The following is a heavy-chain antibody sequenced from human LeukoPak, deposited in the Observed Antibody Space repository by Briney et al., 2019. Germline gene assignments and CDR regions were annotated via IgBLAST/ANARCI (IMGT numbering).Heavy chain of an antibody. CDR3: ARGSLHSSPYYYYYYGMDV. CDR1: GGSISSYY. CDR2: IYYSGST. Sequence: SETLSLTCTVPGGSISSYYWSWIRQPPGKGLEWLGYIYYSGSTNYNPSLKSRVTISVDTSKNQFSLKLSSVTAADTAVYYCARGSLHSSPYYYYYYGMDVWGQGTTVTVSS. D-gene: IGHD6-13*01. J-gene: IGHJ6*02. V-gene: IGHV4-59*12.